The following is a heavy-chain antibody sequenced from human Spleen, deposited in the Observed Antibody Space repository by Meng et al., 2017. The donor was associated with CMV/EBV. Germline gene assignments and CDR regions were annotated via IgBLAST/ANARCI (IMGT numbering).Heavy chain of an antibody. CDR2: IIPILGIA. J-gene: IGHJ6*02. CDR3: ARAGYYGSGSYFYYYYYYGMDV. CDR1: GYTFTSYG. Sequence: SVKVSCKASGYTFTSYGISWVRQAPGQGLEWMGGIIPILGIANYAQKFQGRVTITADKSTSTAYMELRSLRSDDTAVYYCARAGYYGSGSYFYYYYYYGMDVWGQGTTVTVSS. V-gene: IGHV1-69*10. D-gene: IGHD3-10*01.